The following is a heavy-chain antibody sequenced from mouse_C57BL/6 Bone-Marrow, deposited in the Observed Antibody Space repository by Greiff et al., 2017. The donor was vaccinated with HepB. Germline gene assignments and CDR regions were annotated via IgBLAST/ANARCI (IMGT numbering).Heavy chain of an antibody. CDR3: ARENYYGSRGFAY. CDR2: IYPGSGNT. V-gene: IGHV1-76*01. Sequence: VQLQESGAELVRPGASVKLSCKASGYTFTDYYINWVKQRPGQGLEWIARIYPGSGNTYYNEKFKGKAALTAEKSSSTAYMQLSSLTSEDSAVYFCARENYYGSRGFAYWGQGTLVTVSA. J-gene: IGHJ3*01. D-gene: IGHD1-1*01. CDR1: GYTFTDYY.